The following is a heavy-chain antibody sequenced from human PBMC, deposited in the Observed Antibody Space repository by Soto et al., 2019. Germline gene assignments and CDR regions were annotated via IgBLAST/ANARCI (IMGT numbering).Heavy chain of an antibody. V-gene: IGHV2-5*02. Sequence: QITLNESGPPQVNPRQTLTLTCTFSGFSLTTSGVGVGWIRQSPGKAPEWLALIYWDDDKRYSPSLKSRLTTTQDTAKTQVVLTMADLDPADTATYYCAHRVLRTVFGLVTTNAIYFDFWGQGTPVAVSS. CDR3: AHRVLRTVFGLVTTNAIYFDF. D-gene: IGHD3-3*01. CDR1: GFSLTTSGVG. J-gene: IGHJ4*02. CDR2: IYWDDDK.